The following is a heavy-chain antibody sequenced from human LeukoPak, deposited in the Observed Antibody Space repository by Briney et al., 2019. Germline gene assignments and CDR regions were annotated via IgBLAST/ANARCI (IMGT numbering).Heavy chain of an antibody. J-gene: IGHJ4*02. CDR3: ARDRGYTQDY. D-gene: IGHD5-12*01. CDR2: ISYDGSNK. CDR1: GFTFSSYG. Sequence: PGGSLRLSCAASGFTFSSYGMHWVRQAPGKGLEWVAVISYDGSNKYYADSVKGRFTISRDNAKNTLYLRMNSLRAEDTAVYYCARDRGYTQDYWGQGTLVTVSS. V-gene: IGHV3-30*03.